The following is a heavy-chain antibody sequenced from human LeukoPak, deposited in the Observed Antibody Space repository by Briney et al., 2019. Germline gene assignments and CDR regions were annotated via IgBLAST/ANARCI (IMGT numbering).Heavy chain of an antibody. D-gene: IGHD6-13*01. CDR3: ARGARYRSIGVDY. Sequence: SETLSLTCAVYGGSFSGYYWSWIRQPPGKWLEWIGEINHSGSTNYNPSLKSRVTISVDTSKNQFSLKLSSVTAADTAVYYCARGARYRSIGVDYWGQGTLVTVSS. CDR2: INHSGST. CDR1: GGSFSGYY. V-gene: IGHV4-34*01. J-gene: IGHJ4*02.